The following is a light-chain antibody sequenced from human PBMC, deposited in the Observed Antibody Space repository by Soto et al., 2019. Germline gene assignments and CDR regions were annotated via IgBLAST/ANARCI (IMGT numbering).Light chain of an antibody. CDR1: QSVSSY. J-gene: IGKJ4*01. CDR2: DAS. CDR3: QQRRDWPLT. V-gene: IGKV3-11*01. Sequence: EIVLTQSPATLSLSPGERATLSCRASQSVSSYLAWYQQKPGQAPSLLISDASNRATGIPARFSGSGSGTDFTLTVSSLDSEDFAVYYCQQRRDWPLTFGGGPKVEI.